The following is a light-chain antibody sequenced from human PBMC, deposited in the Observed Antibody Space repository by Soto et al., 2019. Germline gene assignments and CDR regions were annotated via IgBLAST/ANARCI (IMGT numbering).Light chain of an antibody. V-gene: IGKV1-39*01. J-gene: IGKJ1*01. CDR1: LSIGTY. Sequence: DIQMTQSPSSLSASLGDRVTITCRASLSIGTYLNWYQLKPGKAPKFLIYAASNLQSWVPSRFSGSGSDTDFTLTISSLQPEDFATYYCQQSYSSPWTFGQGTNVEIK. CDR2: AAS. CDR3: QQSYSSPWT.